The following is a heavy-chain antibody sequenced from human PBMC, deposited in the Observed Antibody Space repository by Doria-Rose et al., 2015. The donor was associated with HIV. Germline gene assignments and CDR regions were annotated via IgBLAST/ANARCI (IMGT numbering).Heavy chain of an antibody. V-gene: IGHV2-26*01. CDR2: IFSDDER. D-gene: IGHD6-13*01. CDR3: ARIKSSRWYHKYYFDF. CDR1: GVSLSSPGMG. J-gene: IGHJ4*02. Sequence: QITLKESGPVLVKPTETLTLTCTVSGVSLSSPGMGVSWIRQPPGKALEWLANIFSDDERSYKTSLKSRLTISRCTSKSQVALAMNDMDPVDTATYYCARIKSSRWYHKYYFDFWGQGTLVIVSA.